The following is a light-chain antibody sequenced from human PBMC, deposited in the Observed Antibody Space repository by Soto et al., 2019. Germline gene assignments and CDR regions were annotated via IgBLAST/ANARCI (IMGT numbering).Light chain of an antibody. Sequence: DIQMTQSPSSVSASVGDRVTITCRANQDVSIYLAWFQQKPGRAPNLLLYSASSLQTGVPSRFSGSGSGTDFILTISNLQPEDFAIYYCQQAYTLPFTFGQVTRVEMK. CDR2: SAS. J-gene: IGKJ5*01. CDR1: QDVSIY. CDR3: QQAYTLPFT. V-gene: IGKV1-12*01.